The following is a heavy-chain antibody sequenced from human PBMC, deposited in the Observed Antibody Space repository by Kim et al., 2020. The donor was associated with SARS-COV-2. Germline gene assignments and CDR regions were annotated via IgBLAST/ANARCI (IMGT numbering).Heavy chain of an antibody. J-gene: IGHJ4*02. D-gene: IGHD6-19*01. Sequence: SETLSLTCAVSGGSMSSSSYDWGWIRQPPGKGLEWIGRISSSGYTTYNPSRKSRVTISVDTAKSQFSLRLTSVTATDTSVYYCARHRVSGSSSGLDYWGQGALVTVSS. V-gene: IGHV4-39*01. CDR1: GGSMSSSSYD. CDR2: ISSSGYT. CDR3: ARHRVSGSSSGLDY.